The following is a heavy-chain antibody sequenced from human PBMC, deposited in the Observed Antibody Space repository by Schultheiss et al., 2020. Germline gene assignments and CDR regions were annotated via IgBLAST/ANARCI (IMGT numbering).Heavy chain of an antibody. J-gene: IGHJ6*03. CDR2: IRDRGIST. Sequence: GESLKISCAASGFSSSTYITYWVRQAQGKGLEWVSGIRDRGISTYYADSVKGRFTISRDNAKNSLYLQMNSLRYEDTAVYYCARDWEGCSSTSCYVMSYYYYYMDVSGKGTTVTVSS. V-gene: IGHV3-48*02. CDR1: GFSSSTYI. D-gene: IGHD2-2*01. CDR3: ARDWEGCSSTSCYVMSYYYYYMDV.